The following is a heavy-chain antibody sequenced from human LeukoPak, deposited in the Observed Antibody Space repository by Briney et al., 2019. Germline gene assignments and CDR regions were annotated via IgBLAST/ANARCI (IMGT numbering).Heavy chain of an antibody. J-gene: IGHJ6*02. V-gene: IGHV4-34*01. D-gene: IGHD3-10*01. CDR2: INHIGTT. CDR3: AIQGGGTLGGYYFYGMDV. CDR1: DGSFSGYY. Sequence: SETLSLTCAVYDGSFSGYYWSWIRQSPGKGLEWIGEINHIGTTNHNPSLKSRVTISVDTSKNQSSLKLSSVTAADTAVYYCAIQGGGTLGGYYFYGMDVWGQGTTVTVSS.